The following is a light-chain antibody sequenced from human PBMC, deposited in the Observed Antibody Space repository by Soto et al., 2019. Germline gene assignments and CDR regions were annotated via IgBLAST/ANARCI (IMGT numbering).Light chain of an antibody. V-gene: IGLV2-8*01. J-gene: IGLJ3*02. CDR1: SSDVGGYKY. CDR2: EVN. Sequence: QSALTQPPSASGSPGQSVTISCTGTSSDVGGYKYVSWYQQKSGKAPKLIIYEVNERPSGVPDRFSGSKSDNTASLTVSGLQAEDEADYFCSAYAGLNTGLFGGGTKLTVL. CDR3: SAYAGLNTGL.